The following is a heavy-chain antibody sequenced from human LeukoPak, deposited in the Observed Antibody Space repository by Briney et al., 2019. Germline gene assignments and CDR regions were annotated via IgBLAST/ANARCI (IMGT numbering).Heavy chain of an antibody. V-gene: IGHV3-7*02. D-gene: IGHD3-22*01. Sequence: GGSLRLSCASSGFTFSNYWMSWVRQAPGRGLEWVTNIKMDASEIYYVDSVKGRFTISRDNAKNSLYLQMNSLRAEDTAVYYCLRGDTRDYWGQGTLVTVSS. CDR3: LRGDTRDY. J-gene: IGHJ4*02. CDR2: IKMDASEI. CDR1: GFTFSNYW.